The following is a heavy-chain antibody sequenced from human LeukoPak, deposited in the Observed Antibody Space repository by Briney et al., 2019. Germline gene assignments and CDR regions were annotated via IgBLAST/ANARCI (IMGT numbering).Heavy chain of an antibody. V-gene: IGHV3-64D*06. CDR1: GFTFTSHL. CDR2: ISMNVQTT. CDR3: VREGLERRTNFDY. Sequence: GGSLRLFCSASGFTFTSHLMHWVRQAPGKGLQYVSGISMNVQTTYYAGSVKGRFTISGDSSKNTVYLQMNSLTAEDTAVYYCVREGLERRTNFDYWGQGTLVSVSS. J-gene: IGHJ4*02. D-gene: IGHD1-1*01.